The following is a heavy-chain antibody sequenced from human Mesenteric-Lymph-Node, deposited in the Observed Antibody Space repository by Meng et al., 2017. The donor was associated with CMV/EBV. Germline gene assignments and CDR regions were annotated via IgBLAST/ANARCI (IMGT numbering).Heavy chain of an antibody. J-gene: IGHJ5*02. CDR1: TFTGYY. D-gene: IGHD2-2*01. V-gene: IGHV1-46*01. Sequence: TFTGYYMHWVRQAPGQGLEWMGIINPSGGSTSYAQKFQGRVTMTRDTSTSTVYMELSSLRSEDTAVYYCARDIVVVPAAPGSWFDPWGQGTLVIVSS. CDR2: INPSGGST. CDR3: ARDIVVVPAAPGSWFDP.